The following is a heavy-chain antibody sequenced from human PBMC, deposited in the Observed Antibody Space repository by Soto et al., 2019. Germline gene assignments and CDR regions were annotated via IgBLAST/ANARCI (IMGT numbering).Heavy chain of an antibody. J-gene: IGHJ4*02. V-gene: IGHV3-33*01. D-gene: IGHD4-17*01. CDR2: IWYDGSKK. Sequence: QVQFVESGGGVVQPGRSLRLSCAASGFTFSRYGMHWVRQAPGKGLEWVALIWYDGSKKYYAESVKGRFTISRDDSENMRYLQMNSLRAEDMAVYYCARDPATVTTYFDYWGQGTLVTVSS. CDR3: ARDPATVTTYFDY. CDR1: GFTFSRYG.